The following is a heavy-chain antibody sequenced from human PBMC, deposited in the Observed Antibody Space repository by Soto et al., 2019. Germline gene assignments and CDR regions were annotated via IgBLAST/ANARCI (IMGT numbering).Heavy chain of an antibody. Sequence: PGGSLRLSCAASGFTFSRYGMNWVRQAPGKGLEWVSYITSGSTTTHYADSVKGRFTISRDNAKNSLYLQMNSLRAEDTAVFYCVRDPDGDSSRSPTWGQGXLVTVSS. CDR1: GFTFSRYG. D-gene: IGHD4-17*01. V-gene: IGHV3-48*01. J-gene: IGHJ5*02. CDR2: ITSGSTTT. CDR3: VRDPDGDSSRSPT.